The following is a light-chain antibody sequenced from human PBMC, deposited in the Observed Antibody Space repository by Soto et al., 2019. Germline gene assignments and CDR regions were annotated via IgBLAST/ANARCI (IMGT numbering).Light chain of an antibody. CDR3: QQYGSSPPGT. J-gene: IGKJ1*01. CDR1: QSVSSSY. V-gene: IGKV3-20*01. Sequence: EIVLTQSPGTLSLSPGERATFSCRASQSVSSSYLAWYQQKPGQAPRLLIYGASNRATGIPDRFSGSGYGTDFTLTISRLEPEDFAVYYCQQYGSSPPGTFGQGTKVEIK. CDR2: GAS.